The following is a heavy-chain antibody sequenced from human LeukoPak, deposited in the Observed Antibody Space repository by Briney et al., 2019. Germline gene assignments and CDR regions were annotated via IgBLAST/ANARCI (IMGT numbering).Heavy chain of an antibody. CDR2: VYYSEST. V-gene: IGHV4-30-4*01. CDR1: GDSIISVDYY. J-gene: IGHJ4*02. Sequence: SETLSLTCTVSGDSIISVDYYWSWIRQPPGKGPDYIGCVYYSESTFYNPSLRSRAIISADTSKNQFSLRLSSVTAADTAVYYCARGAGYSRFDYWGQGALVIVSS. CDR3: ARGAGYSRFDY. D-gene: IGHD5-24*01.